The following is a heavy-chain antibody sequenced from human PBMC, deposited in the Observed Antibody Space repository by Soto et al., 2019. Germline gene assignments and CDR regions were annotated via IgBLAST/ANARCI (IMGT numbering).Heavy chain of an antibody. Sequence: SETLSLTCTVSGGSISSYYWSWIRQPPGKGLEWIGYIYYSGSTNYNPSLKSRVTITGDTSASTVYMELTSLRSEDTAVYYCARAGSGWSFDYWGQGTLVTVSS. D-gene: IGHD6-19*01. J-gene: IGHJ4*02. CDR1: GGSISSYY. V-gene: IGHV4-59*01. CDR2: IYYSGST. CDR3: ARAGSGWSFDY.